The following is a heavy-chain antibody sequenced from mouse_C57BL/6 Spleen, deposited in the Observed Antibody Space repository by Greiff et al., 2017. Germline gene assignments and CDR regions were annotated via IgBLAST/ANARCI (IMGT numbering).Heavy chain of an antibody. D-gene: IGHD1-1*01. CDR1: GYTFTDYN. CDR2: INPNNGGT. CDR3: AVITTVVAFRGNWYFDV. Sequence: EVKFLESGPELVKPGASVKIPCKASGYTFTDYNMDWVKQSHGKSLEWIGDINPNNGGTIYNQKFKGKATLTVDKSSSTAYMELRSLTSEDTAVYYCAVITTVVAFRGNWYFDVWGTGTTVTVSS. V-gene: IGHV1-18*01. J-gene: IGHJ1*03.